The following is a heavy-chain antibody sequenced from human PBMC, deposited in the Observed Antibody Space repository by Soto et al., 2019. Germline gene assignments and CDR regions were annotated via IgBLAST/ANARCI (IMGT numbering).Heavy chain of an antibody. D-gene: IGHD6-13*01. J-gene: IGHJ4*02. Sequence: WGSLRLSCAASGFTFINYGMHCFRQAPGKGLEWVAVISHDGSDKYYADSMKGRFIISRDNSENTLFLNMNSLKPEDTAVYYCAKENQHLVHDYWGQGTLVTVSS. CDR2: ISHDGSDK. CDR3: AKENQHLVHDY. CDR1: GFTFINYG. V-gene: IGHV3-30*18.